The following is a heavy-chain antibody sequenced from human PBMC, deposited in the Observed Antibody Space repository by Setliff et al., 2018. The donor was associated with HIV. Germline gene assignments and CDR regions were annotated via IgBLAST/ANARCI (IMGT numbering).Heavy chain of an antibody. Sequence: KTSETLSLTCSVSGDSISDTTYYWGWIRQPPGKGLEWIGNIYHSGSTLYKPSLKSRVTMSVDTSKNHFSLKLNSVTAADTAVYHCARLSSYRSSSYYFDYWGQGALVTVSS. CDR1: GDSISDTTYY. CDR2: IYHSGST. V-gene: IGHV4-39*01. D-gene: IGHD6-6*01. CDR3: ARLSSYRSSSYYFDY. J-gene: IGHJ4*02.